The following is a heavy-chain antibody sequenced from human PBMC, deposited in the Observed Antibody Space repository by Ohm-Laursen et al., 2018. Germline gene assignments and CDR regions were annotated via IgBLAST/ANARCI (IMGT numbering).Heavy chain of an antibody. CDR3: AGGDSVVQADY. Sequence: ASVKVSCKASGYTFTSYYMHWVRQAPGQGLEWMGIINPSGGSTSYAQKFQGRVTMTRGASTSTVYLELSSLRSEDTAVYYCAGGDSVVQADYWGQGTLVTVSS. V-gene: IGHV1-46*01. CDR1: GYTFTSYY. CDR2: INPSGGST. J-gene: IGHJ4*02. D-gene: IGHD2-2*01.